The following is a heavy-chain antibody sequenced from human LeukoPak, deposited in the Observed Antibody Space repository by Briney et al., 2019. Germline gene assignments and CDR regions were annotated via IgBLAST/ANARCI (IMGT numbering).Heavy chain of an antibody. CDR3: AKDWGSGGWYNYFDP. CDR2: IAYHGNTE. CDR1: GFTISSHG. D-gene: IGHD6-19*01. Sequence: GASLRLSCAVSGFTISSHGMHWVRQAPGKGPEWVAMIAYHGNTEYYGDSVKGRFTISRDNSKNTLYLQMDSLRAEDTAVYHCAKDWGSGGWYNYFDPWGQGTLVTVSS. J-gene: IGHJ5*02. V-gene: IGHV3-30*18.